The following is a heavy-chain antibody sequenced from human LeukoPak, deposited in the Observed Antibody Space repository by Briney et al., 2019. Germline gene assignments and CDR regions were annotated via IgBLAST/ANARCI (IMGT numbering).Heavy chain of an antibody. CDR3: ARQYGNYLNFDY. V-gene: IGHV5-51*01. J-gene: IGHJ4*02. Sequence: GKSLKISCKGSGDSLTTYWIGWVRQMPGKGLECMGIIYPGDSDTRYSPSFQGQVTISADKSISTAYLQWSGLKASDTAMYYCARQYGNYLNFDYWGQGTLVTVSS. CDR2: IYPGDSDT. CDR1: GDSLTTYW. D-gene: IGHD4-23*01.